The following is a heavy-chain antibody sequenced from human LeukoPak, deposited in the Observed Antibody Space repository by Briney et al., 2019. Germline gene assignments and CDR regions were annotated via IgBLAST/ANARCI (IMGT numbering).Heavy chain of an antibody. D-gene: IGHD4-17*01. J-gene: IGHJ4*02. V-gene: IGHV3-30*02. CDR2: IRSDGSNK. CDR3: AKGPYGDYVPHDY. CDR1: GFTFSDFG. Sequence: GGSLRLSCAASGFTFSDFGMHWVRQAPGKGLEWVALIRSDGSNKYYAESVKGRFTNSRDSSKNTLFLQMNSLRVEDTAVYYCAKGPYGDYVPHDYWGQGTLVTVSS.